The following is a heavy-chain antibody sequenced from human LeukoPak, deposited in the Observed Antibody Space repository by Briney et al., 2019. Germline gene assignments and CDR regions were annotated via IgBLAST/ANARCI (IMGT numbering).Heavy chain of an antibody. CDR1: GGSISSSSYY. D-gene: IGHD3-10*01. CDR3: ARDHRVRGEYYYYGMDV. CDR2: IYYSGST. Sequence: SETLSLTCTVSGGSISSSSYYWGWIRLPPGKGLEWIGSIYYSGSTYYNPSLKSRVTISVDTSKNQFSLKLSSVTAADTAVYYCARDHRVRGEYYYYGMDVWGQGTTVTVSS. V-gene: IGHV4-39*02. J-gene: IGHJ6*02.